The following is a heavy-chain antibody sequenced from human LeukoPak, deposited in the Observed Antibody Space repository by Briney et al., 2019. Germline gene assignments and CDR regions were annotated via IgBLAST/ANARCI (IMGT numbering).Heavy chain of an antibody. CDR1: GGSISSYY. V-gene: IGHV4-59*08. D-gene: IGHD2-2*01. J-gene: IGHJ5*02. CDR3: ARQIVPAAMESGWFDP. CDR2: ISYSGST. Sequence: SETLSLTCTVSGGSISSYYWSWIRQPPGKGLEWIGYISYSGSTNYNPSLKSRVTILVDTSKNQFSLKLSSVTAADTAVYYCARQIVPAAMESGWFDPWGQGTLVTVSS.